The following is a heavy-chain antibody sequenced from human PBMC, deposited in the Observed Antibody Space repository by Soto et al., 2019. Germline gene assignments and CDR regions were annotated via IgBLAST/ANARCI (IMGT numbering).Heavy chain of an antibody. Sequence: PGRALRLSCAASVFTFSSYAMSWFRQAPGKGLEWVSAISGSGGSTYYADSVKGRFTISRDNSKNTLYLQMNSLRAEDTAVYYCANWGYNWYPKWFDPWGQGTLVTVSS. J-gene: IGHJ5*02. V-gene: IGHV3-23*01. CDR3: ANWGYNWYPKWFDP. CDR2: ISGSGGST. D-gene: IGHD1-20*01. CDR1: VFTFSSYA.